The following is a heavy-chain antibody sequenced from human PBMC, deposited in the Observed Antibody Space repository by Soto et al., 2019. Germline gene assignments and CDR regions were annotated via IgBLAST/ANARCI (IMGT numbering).Heavy chain of an antibody. CDR1: GITFSNAW. J-gene: IGHJ4*02. V-gene: IGHV3-15*01. CDR2: IKSKADGGII. Sequence: EVQLVESGGGLVKPGGSLRLSCAVSGITFSNAWMTWVRQAPGKGLEWVGLIKSKADGGIIDYAAPVKGRFAISRDDSKNTLYLQMNSLKTEDTAMYYCTTAFEWGQGTLVTVSS. CDR3: TTAFE.